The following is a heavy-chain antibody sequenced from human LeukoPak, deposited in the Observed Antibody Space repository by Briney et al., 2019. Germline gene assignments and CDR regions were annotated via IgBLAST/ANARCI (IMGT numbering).Heavy chain of an antibody. CDR3: ARLAVAGIVWFDY. D-gene: IGHD6-19*01. CDR2: IKQDGSEK. Sequence: LGGSLRLSCAASGFTFSSYWMSWVRQAPGKGLEWVANIKQDGSEKYYVDSVKGRFTISRDNAKNSLYLQMNSLRAEDTAVYYCARLAVAGIVWFDYWGQGTLVTVSS. CDR1: GFTFSSYW. V-gene: IGHV3-7*01. J-gene: IGHJ4*02.